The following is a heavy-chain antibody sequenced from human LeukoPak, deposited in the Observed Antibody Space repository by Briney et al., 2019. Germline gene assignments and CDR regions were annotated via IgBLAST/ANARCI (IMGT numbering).Heavy chain of an antibody. J-gene: IGHJ4*02. Sequence: SSETLSLTCAVYGGSFSGYYWSWIRQPPGKGLEWIGEINHSGSTNYNPSLKSRVTISVDTSKNQFSLKLSSVTAADTAVYYCARGRYYGSGSYFYWGQGTLVTVSS. CDR1: GGSFSGYY. V-gene: IGHV4-34*01. D-gene: IGHD3-10*01. CDR2: INHSGST. CDR3: ARGRYYGSGSYFY.